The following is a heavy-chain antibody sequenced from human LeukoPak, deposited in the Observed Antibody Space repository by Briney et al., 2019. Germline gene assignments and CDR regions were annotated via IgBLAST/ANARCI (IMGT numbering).Heavy chain of an antibody. CDR3: VRYGRRANGGPVDV. Sequence: PGGSLRLSCAASGFTFSSYVMHWVRQAPGKGLEWVASIDEDGSETNYVDSVTGRFTVSRDHAKNSLYLQMNSLRAEDTAVYYCVRYGRRANGGPVDVWGQGTMVTVSS. CDR1: GFTFSSYV. V-gene: IGHV3-7*01. D-gene: IGHD4-23*01. J-gene: IGHJ3*01. CDR2: IDEDGSET.